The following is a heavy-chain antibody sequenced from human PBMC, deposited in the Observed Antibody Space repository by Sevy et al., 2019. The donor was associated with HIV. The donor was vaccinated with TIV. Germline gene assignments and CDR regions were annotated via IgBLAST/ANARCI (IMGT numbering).Heavy chain of an antibody. J-gene: IGHJ4*02. V-gene: IGHV4-34*01. CDR3: ATDATAIGVFDY. CDR2: INHSGST. CDR1: GGSFSGYY. D-gene: IGHD5-18*01. Sequence: SETLSLTCAVYGGSFSGYYWSWIRQPPGKGLEWIGEINHSGSTNYNPSLKSRVTISVDTSKNQFSLKLSSVTAADTAVYYCATDATAIGVFDYWGQGTLVTVSS.